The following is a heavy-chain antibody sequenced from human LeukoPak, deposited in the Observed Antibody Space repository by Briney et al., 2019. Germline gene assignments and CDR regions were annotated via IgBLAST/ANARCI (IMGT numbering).Heavy chain of an antibody. CDR3: AKGRSGYCSSTRCYASDF. J-gene: IGHJ4*02. Sequence: QPGGSLRLSCAASAFTFSSYAMSWVRQAPGKGLEWVSTVSGSGGNTYYADSVKGRFTISRDNSKNTLYLQMNSLRAEDTAVYYCAKGRSGYCSSTRCYASDFWGQGTLVTVSS. V-gene: IGHV3-23*01. CDR2: VSGSGGNT. CDR1: AFTFSSYA. D-gene: IGHD2-2*01.